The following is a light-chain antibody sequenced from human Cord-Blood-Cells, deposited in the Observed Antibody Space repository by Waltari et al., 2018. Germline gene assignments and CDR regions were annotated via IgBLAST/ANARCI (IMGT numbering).Light chain of an antibody. CDR3: SSYAGSNKV. Sequence: QSALTQPPSASGSPGQSVPISCTGTTSDVGGYNYVSWYQPHPGKAPKLMIYEVSKRPSGVPDRFSGSKSGNTASLTVSGLQAEDEADYYCSSYAGSNKVFGGGTKLTVL. CDR1: TSDVGGYNY. J-gene: IGLJ3*02. V-gene: IGLV2-8*01. CDR2: EVS.